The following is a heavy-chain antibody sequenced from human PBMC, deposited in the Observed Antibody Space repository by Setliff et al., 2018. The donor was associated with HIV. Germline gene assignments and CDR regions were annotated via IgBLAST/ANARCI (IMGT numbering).Heavy chain of an antibody. Sequence: GGSLRLSCAASGFTVSRNYMSWVRQAPGKGLEWVSVIYSDGSTYYADSVEGRLTISRDNAKNSVSLQMNSLRVEDTAVYYCARDDWTCSDGTCFPITFDYWGQGTLVTVSS. D-gene: IGHD2-15*01. CDR2: IYSDGST. V-gene: IGHV3-53*01. CDR3: ARDDWTCSDGTCFPITFDY. J-gene: IGHJ4*02. CDR1: GFTVSRNY.